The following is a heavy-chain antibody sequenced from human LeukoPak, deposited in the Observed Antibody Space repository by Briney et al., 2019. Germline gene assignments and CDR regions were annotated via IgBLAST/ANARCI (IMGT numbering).Heavy chain of an antibody. Sequence: GGSLRLSCAASGFTFSSYAMHWVRQAPGKGLEWVAVISYDGSNKYYADSVKGRFTISRDNSKNTLYLQMNSLSSEDTAIYYCAKDRAAVAGLGDYWGQGTLVTVSS. J-gene: IGHJ4*02. CDR2: ISYDGSNK. CDR3: AKDRAAVAGLGDY. D-gene: IGHD6-19*01. V-gene: IGHV3-30-3*01. CDR1: GFTFSSYA.